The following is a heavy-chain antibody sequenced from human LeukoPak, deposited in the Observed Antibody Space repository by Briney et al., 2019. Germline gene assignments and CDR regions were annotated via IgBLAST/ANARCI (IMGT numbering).Heavy chain of an antibody. V-gene: IGHV3-21*01. Sequence: PGGSLRLSCAASGFTFSSYSMNWVRQAPGKGLEWVSSISSSSSYIYYADSVKGRFTISRDNAKNSLYLQMNSLRAGDTAVYYCARGGRLYSSGSNWFDPWGQGTLVTVSS. CDR3: ARGGRLYSSGSNWFDP. J-gene: IGHJ5*02. D-gene: IGHD6-19*01. CDR1: GFTFSSYS. CDR2: ISSSSSYI.